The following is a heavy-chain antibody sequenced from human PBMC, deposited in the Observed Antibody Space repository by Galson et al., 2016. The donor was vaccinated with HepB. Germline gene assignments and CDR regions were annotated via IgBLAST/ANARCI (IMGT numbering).Heavy chain of an antibody. CDR3: ARGTGGSGYYYVDY. CDR2: INAGNGNT. CDR1: GYTFTSYG. J-gene: IGHJ4*02. D-gene: IGHD3-22*01. Sequence: SCKASGYTFTSYGLHWVRQAPGQRLEWMGEINAGNGNTDFSQRFQGRVTITRDTSASTAYMEVSSLRSEDTAVYYCARGTGGSGYYYVDYWGQRTLVTVSS. V-gene: IGHV1-3*01.